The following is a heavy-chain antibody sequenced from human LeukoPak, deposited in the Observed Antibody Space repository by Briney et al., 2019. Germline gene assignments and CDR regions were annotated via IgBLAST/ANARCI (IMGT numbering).Heavy chain of an antibody. V-gene: IGHV3-11*04. J-gene: IGHJ2*01. D-gene: IGHD6-13*01. CDR2: ISSSGSTI. CDR3: ARLSIAAAGPRYWYFDL. Sequence: GGSLRLSCAASGFTFSDYYMSWIRQAPGRGLEWVSYISSSGSTIYYADSVKGRFTISRDNAKNSLYLQMNSLRAEDTAVYYCARLSIAAAGPRYWYFDLWGRGTLVTVSS. CDR1: GFTFSDYY.